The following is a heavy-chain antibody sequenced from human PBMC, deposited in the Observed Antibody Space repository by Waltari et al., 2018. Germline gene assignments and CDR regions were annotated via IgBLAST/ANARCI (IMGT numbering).Heavy chain of an antibody. CDR2: IYHSGST. J-gene: IGHJ6*02. CDR3: ARSGYYYGMDV. V-gene: IGHV4-38-2*01. Sequence: QVQLQESGPGLVKPSETLSLTCAVSGYSISSGYYWGWIRQPPGKGLEWIGSIYHSGSTYYNPSLKSRVTISVDTSKNQFSLKLSSVTAADTAVYYCARSGYYYGMDVWGQGTTVTVSS. CDR1: GYSISSGYY.